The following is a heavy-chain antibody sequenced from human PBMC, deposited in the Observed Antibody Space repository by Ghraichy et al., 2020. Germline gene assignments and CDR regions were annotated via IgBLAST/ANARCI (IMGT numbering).Heavy chain of an antibody. J-gene: IGHJ4*02. CDR1: GFTVSSNY. CDR3: ARDGDSSGYAFDY. Sequence: LSLTCAASGFTVSSNYMSWVRQAPGKGLEWVSVIYSGGSTYYADSVKGRFTISRDNSKNTLYLQMNSLRAEDTAVYYCARDGDSSGYAFDYWGQGTLVTVSS. V-gene: IGHV3-53*01. D-gene: IGHD3-22*01. CDR2: IYSGGST.